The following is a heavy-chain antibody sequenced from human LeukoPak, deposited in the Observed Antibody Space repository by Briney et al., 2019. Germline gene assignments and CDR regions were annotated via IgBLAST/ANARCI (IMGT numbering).Heavy chain of an antibody. CDR2: ISAYNGNT. CDR3: AREVDDYGDYYPLDY. J-gene: IGHJ4*02. V-gene: IGHV1-18*01. Sequence: GASVKVSCKASGYTFTSYGISWVRQAPGQGLEWMGWISAYNGNTNYAQKLQGRVTMTTDTSTSTAYMELRSLRSDDTAVYYCAREVDDYGDYYPLDYWGQGALVTVSS. CDR1: GYTFTSYG. D-gene: IGHD4-17*01.